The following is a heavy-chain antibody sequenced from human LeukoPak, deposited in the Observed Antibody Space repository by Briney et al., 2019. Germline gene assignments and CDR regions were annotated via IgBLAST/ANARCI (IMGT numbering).Heavy chain of an antibody. D-gene: IGHD6-13*01. CDR1: GGSFSGYY. V-gene: IGHV4-34*01. CDR3: ARGSGSWWANWFDP. Sequence: KSSETLSLTCAVYGGSFSGYYWSWIRQPPGKGLEWIGEINHSGSTNYNPSLKSRVTISVDTSKNQFSLELSSVTAADTAVYYCARGSGSWWANWFDPWGQGTLVTVSS. CDR2: INHSGST. J-gene: IGHJ5*02.